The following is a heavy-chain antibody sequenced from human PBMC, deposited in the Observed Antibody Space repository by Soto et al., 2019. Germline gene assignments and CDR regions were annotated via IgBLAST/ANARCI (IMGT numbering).Heavy chain of an antibody. Sequence: GSVKVSCKASGYTFTGYYMHWVRQAPGQGLEWMGWINPNSGGTNYAQKFQGRVTMTRDTSISTAYMELSRLRSDDTAVYYCARGDYDFWSGYQPDNWFDPWGQGTQVIASS. J-gene: IGHJ5*02. D-gene: IGHD3-3*01. V-gene: IGHV1-2*02. CDR2: INPNSGGT. CDR1: GYTFTGYY. CDR3: ARGDYDFWSGYQPDNWFDP.